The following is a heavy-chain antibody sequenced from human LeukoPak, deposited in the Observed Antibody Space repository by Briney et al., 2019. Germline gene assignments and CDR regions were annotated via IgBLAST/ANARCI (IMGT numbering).Heavy chain of an antibody. V-gene: IGHV4-59*08. J-gene: IGHJ4*02. CDR3: ASITVVKVVDY. CDR1: GGSINSYY. D-gene: IGHD4-23*01. Sequence: PSETLSLTCTVSGGSINSYYWSWIRQPPGKGLEWIGFIYHSGSSSYNPSLKSRVTMSLETSKNQFSLKLSSVTAADTALYYCASITVVKVVDYWGQGTLVTVSS. CDR2: IYHSGSS.